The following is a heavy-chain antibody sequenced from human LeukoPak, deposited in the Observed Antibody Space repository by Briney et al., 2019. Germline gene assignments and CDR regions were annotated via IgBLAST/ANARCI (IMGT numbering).Heavy chain of an antibody. V-gene: IGHV3-30*18. CDR1: GFTFSSYG. Sequence: PGGSLRLSCAASGFTFSSYGMHWVRQAPGKGLEWVAVISYDGSNKYYADSVKGRFIISRDNSKNTLYLQMNSLRAEDTAVYYCAKAGYYVNYYYGMDVWGQGTTVTVSS. CDR3: AKAGYYVNYYYGMDV. J-gene: IGHJ6*02. CDR2: ISYDGSNK. D-gene: IGHD3-3*01.